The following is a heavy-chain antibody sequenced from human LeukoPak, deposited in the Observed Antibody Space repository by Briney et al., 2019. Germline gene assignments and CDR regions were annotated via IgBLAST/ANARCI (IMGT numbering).Heavy chain of an antibody. D-gene: IGHD6-13*01. CDR3: ARGSHSNSDAFDI. CDR1: GFTFSSYA. CDR2: ISYDGSNK. Sequence: GGSLRLSCAASGFTFSSYAMHWVRQAPGKGLEWVAVISYDGSNKYYADSVKGRFTISRDNSKNTLYLQMNSLRAEDTAVYYCARGSHSNSDAFDIWGQGTMVTVSS. V-gene: IGHV3-30-3*01. J-gene: IGHJ3*02.